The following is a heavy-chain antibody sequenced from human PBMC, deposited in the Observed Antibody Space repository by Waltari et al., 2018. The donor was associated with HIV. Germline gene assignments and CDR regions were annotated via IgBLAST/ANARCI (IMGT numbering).Heavy chain of an antibody. Sequence: EVQLVESGGGLVKPGGSLKLSCAASRFTFSSAWMSWVRQAPGKGVEWVGRIKSKSHGGTTDYAAPVKGRFTIARDDSKDTLYLQMNSLKTEDTAVYYCTTSMGGSYYGRDYWGQGTLVTVSS. CDR1: RFTFSSAW. V-gene: IGHV3-15*01. D-gene: IGHD1-26*01. CDR3: TTSMGGSYYGRDY. CDR2: IKSKSHGGTT. J-gene: IGHJ4*02.